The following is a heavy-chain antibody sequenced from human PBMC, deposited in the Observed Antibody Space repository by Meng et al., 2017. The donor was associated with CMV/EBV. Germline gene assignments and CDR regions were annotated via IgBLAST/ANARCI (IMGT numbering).Heavy chain of an antibody. CDR1: GYTFTSHG. D-gene: IGHD1-1*01. J-gene: IGHJ6*02. CDR2: ISAYNGNT. Sequence: ASVKVSCKASGYTFTSHGISWVRQAPGQGLEWMGWISAYNGNTNYAQKLQGRVTMTTDTSTSTAYMELRSLRSDDTAVYYCARDEAELGWNQENYYYYGMDVWGQGTTVTVSS. V-gene: IGHV1-18*01. CDR3: ARDEAELGWNQENYYYYGMDV.